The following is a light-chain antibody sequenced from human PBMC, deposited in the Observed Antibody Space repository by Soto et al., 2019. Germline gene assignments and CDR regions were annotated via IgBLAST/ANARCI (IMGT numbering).Light chain of an antibody. V-gene: IGKV3-20*01. CDR2: GAS. CDR1: QSVSSSY. J-gene: IGKJ4*01. CDR3: HQYDSSPLT. Sequence: EIVLTQSPGTLSLSPGERATLSCRASQSVSSSYLAWYQQKPGQAPRLLIYGASSRATGIPDRFSGSGSGTDFTLTISRLELGDFAVYYCHQYDSSPLTFGGGTKVEIK.